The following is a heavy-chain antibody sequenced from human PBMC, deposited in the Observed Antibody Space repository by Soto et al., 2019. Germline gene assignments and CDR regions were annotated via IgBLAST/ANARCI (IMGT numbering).Heavy chain of an antibody. D-gene: IGHD2-15*01. CDR2: IHSSGST. Sequence: QVQLQESGPGLVKPSQTLSLTCTVSGGSISSGGYYWSWIRQHPGKGLEWIGYIHSSGSTYYNPSLKSRITISVDSSKNQFSLKLSSVTAADTAVYYCARDQFCSGGSCDYVPSATFDIWGQGTMVTLSS. CDR3: ARDQFCSGGSCDYVPSATFDI. V-gene: IGHV4-31*03. CDR1: GGSISSGGYY. J-gene: IGHJ3*02.